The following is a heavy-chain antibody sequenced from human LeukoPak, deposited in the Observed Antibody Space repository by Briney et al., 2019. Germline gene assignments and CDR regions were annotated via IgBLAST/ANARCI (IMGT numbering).Heavy chain of an antibody. D-gene: IGHD1-26*01. Sequence: PGGSLRLSCAASGFTFSTYNMNWVRQAPGKGLEWVSSISSSSSYIYYADSVKGRFTISRDNAKNSLYLQMNSLRAEDTAVYYCARDAFHVGAEDAFDIWGQGTMVTVSS. J-gene: IGHJ3*02. CDR1: GFTFSTYN. V-gene: IGHV3-21*01. CDR2: ISSSSSYI. CDR3: ARDAFHVGAEDAFDI.